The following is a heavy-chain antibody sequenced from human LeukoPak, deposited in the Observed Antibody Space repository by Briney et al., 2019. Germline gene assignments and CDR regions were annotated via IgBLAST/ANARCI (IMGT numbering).Heavy chain of an antibody. CDR2: ISYDGSNK. CDR1: GFTFSSYA. J-gene: IGHJ4*02. Sequence: PGRSLRLSCAASGFTFSSYAMHWVRQAPGKGLECVAVISYDGSNKYYADSVKGRFTISRDNSKNTLYLQMNSLRAEDTAVYYCARDHSSGCGVGYWGQGTLVTVSS. CDR3: ARDHSSGCGVGY. D-gene: IGHD6-25*01. V-gene: IGHV3-30-3*01.